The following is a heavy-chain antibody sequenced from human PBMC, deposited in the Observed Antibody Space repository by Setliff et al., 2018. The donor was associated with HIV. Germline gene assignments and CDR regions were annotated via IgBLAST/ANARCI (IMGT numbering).Heavy chain of an antibody. CDR3: ARHNPASVPASSPDY. CDR1: GGSINSYY. D-gene: IGHD2-2*01. J-gene: IGHJ4*02. CDR2: IYSSGST. V-gene: IGHV4-4*07. Sequence: PSETLSLTCTVSGGSINSYYWSWIRQPAGKGLEWIGRIYSSGSTYYNPSLRSRVTISVDTSRNQFSLRLSSVTAADTAFYYCARHNPASVPASSPDYWGQGTLVTVSS.